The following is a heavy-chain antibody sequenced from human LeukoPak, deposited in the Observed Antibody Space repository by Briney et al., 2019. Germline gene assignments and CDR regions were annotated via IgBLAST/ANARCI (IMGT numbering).Heavy chain of an antibody. D-gene: IGHD6-19*01. CDR3: AQTTGWPGFDF. CDR1: GASTSDKY. CDR2: IYNGRNT. J-gene: IGHJ4*02. Sequence: SETLSLTCSASGASTSDKYWSWIRQSPGRTLEWIGHIYNGRNTKYNPSLTSRVTISVDTSRNQFSLSLTSVPDADTAMYYCAQTTGWPGFDFWGPGALVTVSS. V-gene: IGHV4-59*08.